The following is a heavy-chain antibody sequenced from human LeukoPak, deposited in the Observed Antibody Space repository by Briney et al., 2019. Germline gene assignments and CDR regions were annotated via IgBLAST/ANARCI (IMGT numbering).Heavy chain of an antibody. J-gene: IGHJ2*01. D-gene: IGHD1-26*01. CDR3: ARDSGSYRSYWYFDL. V-gene: IGHV3-30-3*01. Sequence: GGSLRLSCAASGFTFSSYPMHWVRQAPGKGLEWVAVISYDGSNKYYADSVKGRFTISRDNSKNTLYLQMNSLRAEDTAVYYCARDSGSYRSYWYFDLWGRGTLVTVSS. CDR2: ISYDGSNK. CDR1: GFTFSSYP.